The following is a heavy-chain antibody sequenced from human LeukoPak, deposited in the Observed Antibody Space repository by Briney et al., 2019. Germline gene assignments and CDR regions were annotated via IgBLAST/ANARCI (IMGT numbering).Heavy chain of an antibody. CDR2: INHSGST. CDR3: ARGGYCGGDCFFYY. CDR1: GGSFSGYY. J-gene: IGHJ4*02. Sequence: SETLSLTCAVYGGSFSGYYWSWIRQPPGKGLEWIGEINHSGSTNYNPSLKSRVTISVDTSKNQFSLKLTSVTAADTAVYYCARGGYCGGDCFFYYWGQGTLVTVSS. D-gene: IGHD2-21*02. V-gene: IGHV4-34*01.